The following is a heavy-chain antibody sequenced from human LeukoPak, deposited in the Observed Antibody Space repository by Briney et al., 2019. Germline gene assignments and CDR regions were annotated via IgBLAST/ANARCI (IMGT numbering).Heavy chain of an antibody. CDR3: ARVRDYSNSPFNWFDA. J-gene: IGHJ5*02. CDR1: GYTFNHNY. D-gene: IGHD6-6*01. CDR2: INPNNPAT. Sequence: ASVTVSFKASGYTFNHNYLHWVRQAPGQGLEWMGWINPNNPATHSSHKFQGRVTMTSDSSISTVYLEVNRLKPDDTAVYFCARVRDYSNSPFNWFDAWGQGTLVIVSS. V-gene: IGHV1-2*07.